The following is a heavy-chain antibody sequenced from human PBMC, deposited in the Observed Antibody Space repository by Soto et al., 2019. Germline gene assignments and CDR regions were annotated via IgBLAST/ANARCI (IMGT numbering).Heavy chain of an antibody. CDR3: ARDVQHQSFDY. CDR2: VNSDGKKT. Sequence: EVQLVESGGDLVQPGGSLRLSCAASGFTFSDYWMHWVHQAPGRGLVWVARVNSDGKKTSYADSVKGRFTISRDNAKNTLYLQMNSLRAEDTAVYYCARDVQHQSFDYWGQGTLVTVSS. J-gene: IGHJ4*02. CDR1: GFTFSDYW. V-gene: IGHV3-74*01. D-gene: IGHD2-2*01.